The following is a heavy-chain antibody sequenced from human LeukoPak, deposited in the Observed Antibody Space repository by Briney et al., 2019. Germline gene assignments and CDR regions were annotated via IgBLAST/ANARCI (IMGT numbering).Heavy chain of an antibody. CDR1: GLTRDQYA. CDR2: FSLDTDRI. CDR3: GKDITPGGMDV. J-gene: IGHJ6*02. V-gene: IGHV3-9*01. Sequence: PGRSLRVSCVASGLTRDQYAMHWVRQAPGKGLERVSGFSLDTDRIDYADSVKGRFTISRDNAKNSLYLQMNSLRPEDTAVYYCGKDITPGGMDVWGQGTAVTVSS. D-gene: IGHD2-15*01.